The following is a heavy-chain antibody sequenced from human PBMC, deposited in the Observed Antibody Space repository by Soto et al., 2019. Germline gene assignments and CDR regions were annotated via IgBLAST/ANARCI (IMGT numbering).Heavy chain of an antibody. Sequence: SETLSPTCTVSGGSISSSSYYWGWIRQPPGKGLEWIGSIYYSGSTYYNPSLKSRVTISVDTSKNQFSLKLSSVTAADTAVYYCARQSTVTTFIYYYYGMDVWGQGTTVTVSS. J-gene: IGHJ6*02. D-gene: IGHD4-17*01. CDR2: IYYSGST. CDR3: ARQSTVTTFIYYYYGMDV. CDR1: GGSISSSSYY. V-gene: IGHV4-39*01.